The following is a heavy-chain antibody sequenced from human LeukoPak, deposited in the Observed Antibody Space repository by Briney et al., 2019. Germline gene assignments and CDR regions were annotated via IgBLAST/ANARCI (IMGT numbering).Heavy chain of an antibody. Sequence: SETLSLTCTVSGGSISSYYWSWIRQPPGKGLEWIRYIYYSGSTNYNPSLKSRVTISVDTSKNQFSLKLSSVTAADTAVYYCARGAWDYGGTKGMDVWGQGTTVTVSS. D-gene: IGHD4-23*01. CDR1: GGSISSYY. V-gene: IGHV4-59*01. CDR2: IYYSGST. J-gene: IGHJ6*02. CDR3: ARGAWDYGGTKGMDV.